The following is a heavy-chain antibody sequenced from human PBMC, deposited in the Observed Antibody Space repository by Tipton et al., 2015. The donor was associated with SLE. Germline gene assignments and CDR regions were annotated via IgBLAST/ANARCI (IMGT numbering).Heavy chain of an antibody. Sequence: TLSLTCTVSGDSFTNDAHYWGWIRQTAGKGLEWLGRIHNTGSTYSNPSLKSRVTISLDTSTNQFSLRLTLVTAADTAEYYCVRIIRADWYFDLWGRGSLVTVSS. CDR2: IHNTGST. D-gene: IGHD6-25*01. J-gene: IGHJ2*01. V-gene: IGHV4-61*02. CDR3: VRIIRADWYFDL. CDR1: GDSFTNDAHY.